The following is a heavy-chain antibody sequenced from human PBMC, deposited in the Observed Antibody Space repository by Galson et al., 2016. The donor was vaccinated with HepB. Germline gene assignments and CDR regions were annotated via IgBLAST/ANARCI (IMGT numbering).Heavy chain of an antibody. J-gene: IGHJ3*02. CDR2: INYSGST. Sequence: TLSLTCSVSAGSISSGGYYWSWIRQHPGKGLEWIGYINYSGSTYYNPSLSSRAAISVDTSKNQFSLGVSSVAAADAAVYYGARVSGNAFDIWGHGTMVTVSS. CDR1: AGSISSGGYY. V-gene: IGHV4-31*03. CDR3: ARVSGNAFDI.